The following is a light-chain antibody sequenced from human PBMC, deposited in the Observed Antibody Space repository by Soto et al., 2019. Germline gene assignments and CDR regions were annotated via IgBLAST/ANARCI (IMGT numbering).Light chain of an antibody. V-gene: IGKV3-15*01. CDR1: QSVRSN. CDR3: QQYNNWPPWT. CDR2: GAS. Sequence: EIVLTQSPATLSVPPGEEATISCRASQSVRSNLAWFQERPGQAPRLLIYGASIRATGIPDRFSGSGYETEFTLTISSLQSEDFGVYFCQQYNNWPPWTFGQGTKVEIK. J-gene: IGKJ1*01.